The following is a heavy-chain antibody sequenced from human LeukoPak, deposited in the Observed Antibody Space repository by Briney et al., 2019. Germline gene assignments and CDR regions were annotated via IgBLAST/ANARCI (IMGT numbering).Heavy chain of an antibody. CDR2: IHTSGDT. J-gene: IGHJ6*03. CDR3: ARHAADYYYMDV. V-gene: IGHV4-4*09. Sequence: PSETLSLTCTVSGGSIRNYYWSWIRQPPGKGLEWIAFIHTSGDTNYNPSLKTRATISVDMSKNQFSLRLGSVTAADTAVYYCARHAADYYYMDVWGQGTTVTVSS. CDR1: GGSIRNYY. D-gene: IGHD6-25*01.